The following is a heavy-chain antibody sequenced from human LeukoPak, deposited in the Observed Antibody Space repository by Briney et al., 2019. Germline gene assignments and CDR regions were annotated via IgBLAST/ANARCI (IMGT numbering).Heavy chain of an antibody. D-gene: IGHD3-10*01. CDR3: AKDPERLYYYGSGGNWFDP. CDR2: ISGSGGST. V-gene: IGHV3-23*01. CDR1: GESFSGYY. J-gene: IGHJ5*02. Sequence: ETLSLTCAVYGESFSGYYWSWVRQAPGKGLEWVSAISGSGGSTYYADSVKGRFTISRDNSKNTLYLQMNSLRAEDTAVYYCAKDPERLYYYGSGGNWFDPWGQGTLVTVSS.